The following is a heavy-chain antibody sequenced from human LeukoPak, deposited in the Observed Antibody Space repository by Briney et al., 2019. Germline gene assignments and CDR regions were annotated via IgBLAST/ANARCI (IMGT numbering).Heavy chain of an antibody. CDR1: GASISGGTHY. Sequence: SETLSLTCSVSGASISGGTHYWGWIRQPPGKGLEWIGSIYYTGSTYDNPSLKSRVTISVDTSKNQFSLKLSSVTAADTAVYYCARRGGSGRAFDYWGQGTLVTVSS. CDR3: ARRGGSGRAFDY. V-gene: IGHV4-39*01. CDR2: IYYTGST. D-gene: IGHD1-26*01. J-gene: IGHJ4*02.